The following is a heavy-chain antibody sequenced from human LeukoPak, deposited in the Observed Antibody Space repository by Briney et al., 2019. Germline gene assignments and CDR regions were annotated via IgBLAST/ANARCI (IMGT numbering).Heavy chain of an antibody. CDR1: GYIFTTSW. CDR2: IYPGDSDT. V-gene: IGHV5-51*01. J-gene: IGHJ5*02. CDR3: ARQYRSETYKLGFDP. D-gene: IGHD1-1*01. Sequence: GESLKISCKGFGYIFTTSWIAWVRQMPGKGLEWMGIIYPGDSDTRYSPSFQGQVTISADKSISTDYLQWSSLKASDTAIYYCARQYRSETYKLGFDPWGQGTLVTVSS.